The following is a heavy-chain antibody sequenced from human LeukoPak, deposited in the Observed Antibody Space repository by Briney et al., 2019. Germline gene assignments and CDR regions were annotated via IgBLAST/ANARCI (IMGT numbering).Heavy chain of an antibody. Sequence: GGSLRLSCAASGFTVSGNYMNWVRQAPGKGLEWVSVIYRGGSTTYYADSVKGRFTISRDNSKNTLYLQMNSLRAEDTAVYYCARASYYGAPFDIWGQGTMVTVSS. CDR2: IYRGGSTT. D-gene: IGHD4/OR15-4a*01. CDR3: ARASYYGAPFDI. V-gene: IGHV3-53*01. CDR1: GFTVSGNY. J-gene: IGHJ3*02.